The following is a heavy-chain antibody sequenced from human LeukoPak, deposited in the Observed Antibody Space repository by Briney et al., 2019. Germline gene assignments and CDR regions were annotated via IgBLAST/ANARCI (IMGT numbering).Heavy chain of an antibody. V-gene: IGHV3-48*02. D-gene: IGHD3-22*01. Sequence: GGSLRLSCAASGFTFSGYSMIWLRQAPGKGLEWVSYISGGRDAIYYADSVKGRFTISRDNAKNSLYLQMNSLRDEDTAVYYCARGRGVVVIHYFDSWGQGTLVTVSS. CDR3: ARGRGVVVIHYFDS. J-gene: IGHJ4*02. CDR2: ISGGRDAI. CDR1: GFTFSGYS.